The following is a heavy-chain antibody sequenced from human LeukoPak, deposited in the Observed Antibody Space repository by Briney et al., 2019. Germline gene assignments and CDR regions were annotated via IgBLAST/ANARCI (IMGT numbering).Heavy chain of an antibody. V-gene: IGHV4-30-4*01. CDR3: ARVDMLGAFDI. CDR1: GGSISSGDYY. D-gene: IGHD3-10*02. Sequence: SETLSLTCTVSGGSISSGDYYWSWIRQPPGKGLEWIGYIYYSGSTYYNPSLKSRVTIPVDTSKNQFSLKLSSVTAADTAVYYCARVDMLGAFDIWGQGTMVTVSS. J-gene: IGHJ3*02. CDR2: IYYSGST.